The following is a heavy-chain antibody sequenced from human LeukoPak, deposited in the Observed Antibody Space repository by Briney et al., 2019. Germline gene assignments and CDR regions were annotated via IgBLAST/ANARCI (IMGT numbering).Heavy chain of an antibody. D-gene: IGHD3-22*01. Sequence: GASVKVSCKASGYTFTSYDINWVRQAPGKGLEWMGGFDPEDGETIYAQKFQGRVTMTEDTSTDTAYMELSSLRSEDTAVYYCATGPAVDSSGYYTYYYYGMDVWGQGTTVTVSS. CDR1: GYTFTSYD. CDR3: ATGPAVDSSGYYTYYYYGMDV. V-gene: IGHV1-24*01. J-gene: IGHJ6*02. CDR2: FDPEDGET.